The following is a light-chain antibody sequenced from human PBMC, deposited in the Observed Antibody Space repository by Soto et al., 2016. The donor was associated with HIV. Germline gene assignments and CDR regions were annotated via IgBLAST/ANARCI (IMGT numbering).Light chain of an antibody. Sequence: SYKLTQPPSVSVSPGQTATITCSGDKLGDKYVCWYQQKPGQSPVLAIYQDTKRPSGIPERFSGSNSGNTATLTISGTQAMDEADYYCQAWDSSTVVFGGGTKLTVL. CDR2: QDT. CDR1: KLGDKY. V-gene: IGLV3-1*01. CDR3: QAWDSSTVV. J-gene: IGLJ2*01.